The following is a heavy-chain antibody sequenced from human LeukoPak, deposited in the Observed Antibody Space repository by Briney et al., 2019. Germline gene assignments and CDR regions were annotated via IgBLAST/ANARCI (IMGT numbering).Heavy chain of an antibody. D-gene: IGHD6-19*01. CDR2: IYYSGST. Sequence: SETLSLTCTVSGGSISSCSYYWGWIRQPPGKGLEWIGSIYYSGSTYYNPSLKSRVTISVDTSKNQFSLKLSSVTAADTAVYYCARSQGLVLVGFDYWGQGTLVTVSS. J-gene: IGHJ4*02. CDR3: ARSQGLVLVGFDY. V-gene: IGHV4-39*01. CDR1: GGSISSCSYY.